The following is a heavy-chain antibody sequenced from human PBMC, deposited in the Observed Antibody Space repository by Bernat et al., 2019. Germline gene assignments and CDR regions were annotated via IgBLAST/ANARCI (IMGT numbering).Heavy chain of an antibody. Sequence: QVQLQESGPGLVKPSGTLSLTCAVSGGSISSSNWWSWVRQPPGKGLEWIGEIYHSGSTNYNPSLKSRVTISVDKSKNQFSLKLSSVTAADTAVYYCARDSPLLDPDDYGGNSHDAFDIWGQGTMVTVSS. D-gene: IGHD4-23*01. CDR3: ARDSPLLDPDDYGGNSHDAFDI. V-gene: IGHV4-4*02. J-gene: IGHJ3*02. CDR2: IYHSGST. CDR1: GGSISSSNW.